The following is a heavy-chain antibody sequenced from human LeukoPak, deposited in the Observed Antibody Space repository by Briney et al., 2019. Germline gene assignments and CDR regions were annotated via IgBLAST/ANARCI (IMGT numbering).Heavy chain of an antibody. CDR3: ARGKSYGSGSYYPTNYFDY. J-gene: IGHJ4*02. CDR1: GFTFSSYE. CDR2: ISSSGITI. V-gene: IGHV3-48*03. D-gene: IGHD3-10*01. Sequence: GGSLRLSCAASGFTFSSYEMNWVRQAPGKGLEWVSYISSSGITIYYADSVKGRFTISRDNAKNSLYLQMNSLRAEDTAVYYCARGKSYGSGSYYPTNYFDYWGQGTLVTVSS.